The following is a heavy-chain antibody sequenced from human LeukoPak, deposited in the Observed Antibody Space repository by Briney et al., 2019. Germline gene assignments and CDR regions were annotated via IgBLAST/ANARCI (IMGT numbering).Heavy chain of an antibody. CDR3: ARDWGASDWYNWFDP. CDR2: IAHDGVAK. D-gene: IGHD6-19*01. CDR1: GFSLSTYC. V-gene: IGHV3-30*19. Sequence: PGGSLRLSCVTAGFSLSTYCMHWVRQAPGKGLEWVAMIAHDGVAKYYTDSVKGRFTISRDNSRNTLYLQMNSLRPEDTAVYYCARDWGASDWYNWFDPWGQGTLVTVSS. J-gene: IGHJ5*02.